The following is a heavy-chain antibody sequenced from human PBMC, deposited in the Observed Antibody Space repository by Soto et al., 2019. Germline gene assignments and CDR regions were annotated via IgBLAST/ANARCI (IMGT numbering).Heavy chain of an antibody. J-gene: IGHJ4*02. V-gene: IGHV4-4*07. CDR3: AVSRLGELST. CDR2: IYTSGST. D-gene: IGHD3-16*02. Sequence: LSLTCTVSGGSISSYYGSWIRQPATKGLQSIDRIYTSGSTSYSPPPKSRVTMSADTSKNQSSLKLSSLTTADPAVYYFAVSRLGELSTWGQEPLVTSPQ. CDR1: GGSISSYY.